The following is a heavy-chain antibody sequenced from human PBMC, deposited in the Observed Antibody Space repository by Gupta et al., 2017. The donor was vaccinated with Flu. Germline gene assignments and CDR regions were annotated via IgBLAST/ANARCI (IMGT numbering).Heavy chain of an antibody. CDR2: INHSGST. D-gene: IGHD5-12*01. CDR1: GGFFSGCY. Sequence: QVQLQQWGAGLLKPSETLSLTCAVYGGFFSGCYWRWIRQPPGKGREWLGEINHSGSTNYNPSLKSRVTIAVDTSKNQFSLKLSSVTAADTAVYYCARGQGGDIVATTGNSLDYWGQGTLVTVAS. J-gene: IGHJ4*02. CDR3: ARGQGGDIVATTGNSLDY. V-gene: IGHV4-34*01.